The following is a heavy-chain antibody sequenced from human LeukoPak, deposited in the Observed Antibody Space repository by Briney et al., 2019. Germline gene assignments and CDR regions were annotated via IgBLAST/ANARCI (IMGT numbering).Heavy chain of an antibody. CDR2: ISAYNGNT. J-gene: IGHJ3*02. V-gene: IGHV1-18*01. CDR3: ARDTGVGATTSDAFDI. Sequence: ASVKVSCKASGYTFTSYGISWVRQAPGQGLEWMGWISAYNGNTNYAQKLQGRVTMTTDTSTSTAYMELRSLRSDDTAVYYCARDTGVGATTSDAFDIWGQGTMVTVSS. CDR1: GYTFTSYG. D-gene: IGHD1-26*01.